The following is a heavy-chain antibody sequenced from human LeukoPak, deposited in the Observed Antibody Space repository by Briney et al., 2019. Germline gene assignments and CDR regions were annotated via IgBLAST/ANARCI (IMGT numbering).Heavy chain of an antibody. Sequence: GGSLRLSCAASGFTFGSYAMNWVRPAPGKGLEWVSAISGSGSTTYYADSVNGRFTISRDNSKNTLFLQMNSLTAEDTAIYSCARGGVYSSGWYVDYWGQGTLVTVSS. D-gene: IGHD6-19*01. J-gene: IGHJ4*02. V-gene: IGHV3-23*01. CDR3: ARGGVYSSGWYVDY. CDR1: GFTFGSYA. CDR2: ISGSGSTT.